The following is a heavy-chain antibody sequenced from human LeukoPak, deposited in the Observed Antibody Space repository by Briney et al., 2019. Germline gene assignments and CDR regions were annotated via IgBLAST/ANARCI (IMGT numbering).Heavy chain of an antibody. CDR1: GGSISSYY. CDR2: IYYSGST. Sequence: SETLSLTCTVSGGSISSYYWSWIRQPPGKGLEWIGYIYYSGSTNYNPSLKSRVTISVDTSKNQFSLKLSSVTAADTAVYYCARGRRPGPYYFGYWGQGTLVTVSS. CDR3: ARGRRPGPYYFGY. J-gene: IGHJ4*02. V-gene: IGHV4-59*01.